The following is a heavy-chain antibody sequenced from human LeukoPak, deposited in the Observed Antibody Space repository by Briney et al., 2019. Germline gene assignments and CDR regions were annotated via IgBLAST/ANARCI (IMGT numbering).Heavy chain of an antibody. J-gene: IGHJ4*02. CDR3: ARRSTYGSGTNYLFDY. Sequence: GESLKISCKGSGYSFPIYWIAWVRQMPGKGLEWMGIIYPGDSDTRYSPSFQGQITISADKSIRTAYLQWSSLKASDTPMYYCARRSTYGSGTNYLFDYWGQGTLVTVSS. CDR2: IYPGDSDT. CDR1: GYSFPIYW. D-gene: IGHD3-10*01. V-gene: IGHV5-51*01.